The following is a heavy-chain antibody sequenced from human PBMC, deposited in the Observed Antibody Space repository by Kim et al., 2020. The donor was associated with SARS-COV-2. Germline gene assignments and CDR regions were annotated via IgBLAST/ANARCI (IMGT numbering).Heavy chain of an antibody. Sequence: GGSLRLSCAASGFTFSSYGMHWVRQAPGKGLEWVAVISYDGSNKYYADSVKGRFTISRDNSKNTLYLQMNSLRAEDTAVYYCAKGHEWDSSGYLDYWGQGTLVTVSS. D-gene: IGHD3-22*01. J-gene: IGHJ4*02. CDR1: GFTFSSYG. V-gene: IGHV3-30*18. CDR2: ISYDGSNK. CDR3: AKGHEWDSSGYLDY.